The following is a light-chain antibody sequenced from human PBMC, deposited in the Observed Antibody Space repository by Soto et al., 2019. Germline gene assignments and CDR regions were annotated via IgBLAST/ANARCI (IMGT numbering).Light chain of an antibody. V-gene: IGKV3-15*01. CDR2: GAS. CDR1: QGIGDT. Sequence: EVVMRQSPATLSVSPGEGATLSCRASQGIGDTLAWYQHNPGQTPRPLLYGASTTATGIPARSSGSGSGTEFTLTISSLQSEDFAVYYCQQYNNWPPLITFGQGTRLEIK. J-gene: IGKJ5*01. CDR3: QQYNNWPPLIT.